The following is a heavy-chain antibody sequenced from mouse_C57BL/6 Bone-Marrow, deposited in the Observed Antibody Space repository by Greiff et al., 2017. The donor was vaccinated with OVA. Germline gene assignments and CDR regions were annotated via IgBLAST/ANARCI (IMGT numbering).Heavy chain of an antibody. Sequence: EVMLVESGGGLVKPGWSLKLSCAASGFTFSDYGMHWVRQAPEKGLEWVAYISSGSSTIYYADTVKGRFTISRDNAKNTLFLQMTSLRSEDTAMYYCAKRYGSRGYFDVWGTGTTVTVSS. CDR3: AKRYGSRGYFDV. CDR2: ISSGSSTI. J-gene: IGHJ1*03. CDR1: GFTFSDYG. D-gene: IGHD1-1*01. V-gene: IGHV5-17*01.